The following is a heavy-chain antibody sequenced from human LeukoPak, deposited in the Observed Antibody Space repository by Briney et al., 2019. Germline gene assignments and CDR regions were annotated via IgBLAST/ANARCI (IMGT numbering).Heavy chain of an antibody. CDR2: INLNSGGT. J-gene: IGHJ5*02. CDR1: GYTFTGYY. D-gene: IGHD2-2*01. Sequence: ASVTVSCKASGYTFTGYYMHWERQAPGQGLELMGWINLNSGGTSYAQKFQGRVNMTRDTSISTAYMELSRLRSDDTAVYYCARGLGCSSTSCYPNWFDPWGQGTLVTVSS. CDR3: ARGLGCSSTSCYPNWFDP. V-gene: IGHV1-2*02.